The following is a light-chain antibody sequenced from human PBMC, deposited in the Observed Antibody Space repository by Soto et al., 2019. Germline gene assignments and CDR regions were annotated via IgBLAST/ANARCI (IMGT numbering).Light chain of an antibody. Sequence: QSALTQPRSVSGSPGQSVTISCTGTSSDVGGYNYVSWYQQHPGKAPKLMIYDVSKRPSGVPDRFSGSKSGNTASLTISGLLAEDEADYYSCSYAGNLYAFGTGTKLTVL. CDR1: SSDVGGYNY. CDR3: CSYAGNLYA. CDR2: DVS. V-gene: IGLV2-11*01. J-gene: IGLJ1*01.